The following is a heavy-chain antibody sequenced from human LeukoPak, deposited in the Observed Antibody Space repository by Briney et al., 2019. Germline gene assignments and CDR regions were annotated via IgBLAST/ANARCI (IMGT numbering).Heavy chain of an antibody. CDR2: INPNSGGT. CDR3: ARTSYSSSWYDY. J-gene: IGHJ4*02. CDR1: GYTFTGYY. D-gene: IGHD6-13*01. Sequence: ASVKVSCTASGYTFTGYYMHWVRQAPGQGLEWMGWINPNSGGTNYAQKFQGWVTMTRDTSISTAYMELSRLRSDGTAVYYCARTSYSSSWYDYWGQGTLVTVSS. V-gene: IGHV1-2*04.